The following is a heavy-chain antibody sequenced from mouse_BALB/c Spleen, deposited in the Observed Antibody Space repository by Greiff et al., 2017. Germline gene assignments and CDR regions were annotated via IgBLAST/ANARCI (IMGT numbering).Heavy chain of an antibody. J-gene: IGHJ3*01. V-gene: IGHV5-6-5*01. CDR2: ISSGGST. CDR1: GFTFSSYA. CDR3: ARGGGSAWFAY. Sequence: EVKLMESGGGLVKPGGSLKLSCAASGFTFSSYAMSWVRQTPEKRLEWVASISSGGSTYYPDSVKGRFTISRDNARNILYLQMSSLRSEDTAMYYCARGGGSAWFAYWGQGTLVTVSA.